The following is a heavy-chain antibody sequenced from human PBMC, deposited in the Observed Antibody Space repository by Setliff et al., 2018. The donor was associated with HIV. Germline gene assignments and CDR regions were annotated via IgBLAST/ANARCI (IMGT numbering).Heavy chain of an antibody. CDR3: ARDYYDSSGYIFFPGLPDY. CDR1: GGNFRSYG. Sequence: ASVKVSCKASGGNFRSYGISWVRQAPGQGLEWIGWINPNNGGTNYAQKFQGRDTMTRDTSISTAYMELSRLRSDDTAVYYCARDYYDSSGYIFFPGLPDYWGQGTLVTVSS. V-gene: IGHV1-2*02. D-gene: IGHD3-22*01. J-gene: IGHJ4*02. CDR2: INPNNGGT.